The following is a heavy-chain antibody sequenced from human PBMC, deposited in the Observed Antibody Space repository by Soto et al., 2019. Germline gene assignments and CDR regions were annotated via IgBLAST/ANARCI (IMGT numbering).Heavy chain of an antibody. CDR2: ISFDGTNK. D-gene: IGHD4-4*01. CDR1: GFTLSCYG. V-gene: IGHV3-30*03. CDR3: AISPHTSNVDSGLVDY. J-gene: IGHJ4*02. Sequence: TGGSLRLSCAASGFTLSCYGMHWVRQAPGKGLEGVAIISFDGTNKYFADSVKGRFTISRDNSKNTLYLQMNSLRAEDTAVYYCAISPHTSNVDSGLVDYWGQGTLVTVSS.